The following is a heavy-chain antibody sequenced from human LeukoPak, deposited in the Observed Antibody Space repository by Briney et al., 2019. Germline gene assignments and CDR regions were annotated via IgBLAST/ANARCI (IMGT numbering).Heavy chain of an antibody. D-gene: IGHD3-9*01. J-gene: IGHJ5*02. V-gene: IGHV3-30*04. Sequence: GGSLRLSCAASGFTFSSYAMHWVRQAPGKGLEWVAVISYDGSNKYYADSVKGRFTISRDNSKNTQYLQMNSLRAEGTAVYCCARVQSYDIWFRPRTNWFDPWGQGTLVTVFS. CDR3: ARVQSYDIWFRPRTNWFDP. CDR1: GFTFSSYA. CDR2: ISYDGSNK.